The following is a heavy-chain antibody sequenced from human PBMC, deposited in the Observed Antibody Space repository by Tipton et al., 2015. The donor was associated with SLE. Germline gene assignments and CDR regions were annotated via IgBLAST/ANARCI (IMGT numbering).Heavy chain of an antibody. D-gene: IGHD6-19*01. V-gene: IGHV4-61*01. CDR2: IYYSGST. J-gene: IGHJ2*01. Sequence: TLSLTCTVSGGSISSGSYYWSWIRQPPGKGLEWIGYIYYSGSTNYNPSLKSRVTISVDTSKNQFSLKLSSVTAADTAVYYCARDGSGWYEDNYWYFDLWGRGPLVPVSS. CDR3: ARDGSGWYEDNYWYFDL. CDR1: GGSISSGSYY.